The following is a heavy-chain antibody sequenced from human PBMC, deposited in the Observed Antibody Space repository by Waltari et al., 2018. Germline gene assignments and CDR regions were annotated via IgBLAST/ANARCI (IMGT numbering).Heavy chain of an antibody. J-gene: IGHJ4*02. CDR3: ARVDYSNYGFDY. D-gene: IGHD4-4*01. Sequence: QVQLQESGPGLVQPSQTLSLTCTVSGDSISSGGYYWSWIRQHPGKGLEWIGYIYYSGSTYYNPSLNSLVTISVDTSKNQFSLKLNSVTAADTAVYYCARVDYSNYGFDYWGQGALVTVSS. V-gene: IGHV4-31*01. CDR1: GDSISSGGYY. CDR2: IYYSGST.